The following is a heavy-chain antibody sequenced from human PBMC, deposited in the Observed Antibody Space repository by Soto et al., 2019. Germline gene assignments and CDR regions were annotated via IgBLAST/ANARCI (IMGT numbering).Heavy chain of an antibody. V-gene: IGHV1-69*06. CDR1: GGTFSSYA. Sequence: ASGKVSCKASGGTFSSYAISWVRQAPGQGLEWMGGIIPIFGTANYAQKFQGRVTITADKSTSTAYMELSSLRSEDTAVYYCARDQGYYDSSGDYEYFDYWGQGTLVTVSS. D-gene: IGHD3-22*01. CDR2: IIPIFGTA. J-gene: IGHJ4*02. CDR3: ARDQGYYDSSGDYEYFDY.